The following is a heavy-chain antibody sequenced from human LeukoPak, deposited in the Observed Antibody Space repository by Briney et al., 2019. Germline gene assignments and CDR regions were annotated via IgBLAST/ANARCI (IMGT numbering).Heavy chain of an antibody. D-gene: IGHD2-21*02. Sequence: ASETLSLTCAVYGGSFSGYYWSWIRQPLGKGLEWIGEINHSGSTNYNPSLKSRVTISVDTSKNQFSLKLSSVTAADTAVYYCARRNCGGDCYHFDYWGQGTLVTVSS. V-gene: IGHV4-34*01. CDR3: ARRNCGGDCYHFDY. CDR1: GGSFSGYY. J-gene: IGHJ4*02. CDR2: INHSGST.